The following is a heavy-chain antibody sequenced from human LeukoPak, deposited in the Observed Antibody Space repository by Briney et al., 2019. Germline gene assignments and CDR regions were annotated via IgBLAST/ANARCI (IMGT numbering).Heavy chain of an antibody. J-gene: IGHJ6*03. CDR2: VYYSGRT. CDR3: ARSLSTWSHITNDYSYYLDV. Sequence: SETLSLTCTISGGSISSTSFSWNWIRQPPGKGLEWIGTVYYSGRTNYSPSLNSRVTISVATSKTQFSLTLTSVSAADTAFCFCARSLSTWSHITNDYSYYLDVWGKGTTVTVSS. V-gene: IGHV4-39*01. CDR1: GGSISSTSFS. D-gene: IGHD2-2*01.